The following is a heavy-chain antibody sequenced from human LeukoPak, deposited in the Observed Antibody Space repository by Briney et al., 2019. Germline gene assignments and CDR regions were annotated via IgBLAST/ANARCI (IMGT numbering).Heavy chain of an antibody. CDR1: GYTFTNYG. J-gene: IGHJ4*02. CDR2: VSAYADNT. Sequence: ASVKVSCKASGYTFTNYGISWVRQAPGQGLEWMGWVSAYADNTNYVQKLQGRVTMTTDTSTSTAYMELRSLRSDDTAVYYCARDCIGCHGFDYWGQGTLVTVSS. D-gene: IGHD2-15*01. CDR3: ARDCIGCHGFDY. V-gene: IGHV1-18*01.